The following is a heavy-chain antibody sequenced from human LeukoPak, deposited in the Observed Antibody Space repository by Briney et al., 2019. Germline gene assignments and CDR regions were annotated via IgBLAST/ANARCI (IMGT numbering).Heavy chain of an antibody. D-gene: IGHD5-24*01. CDR3: ARDKATISDY. CDR2: ISGSGGST. V-gene: IGHV3-23*01. CDR1: GFTFSSYA. Sequence: GGSLRLSCAASGFTFSSYAMSWVRQAPGKGLEWVSAISGSGGSTYYADSVKGRFTISRDNAKNSLYLQMNSLRAEDTAVYYCARDKATISDYWGQGTLVTVSS. J-gene: IGHJ4*02.